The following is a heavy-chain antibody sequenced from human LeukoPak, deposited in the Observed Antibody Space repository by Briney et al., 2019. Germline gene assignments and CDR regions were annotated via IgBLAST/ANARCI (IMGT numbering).Heavy chain of an antibody. CDR2: MYHSGST. CDR1: GYSISSAYY. D-gene: IGHD3-3*01. CDR3: ALLRFLECFIYY. J-gene: IGHJ4*02. V-gene: IGHV4-38-2*02. Sequence: SETLSLTCSVSGYSISSAYYWGWIRQPPGKGLEWIGTMYHSGSTNYNPSLKSRVTISVDTSKNQFSLKLRSVTAADTAVYYCALLRFLECFIYYWGQGTLVTVSS.